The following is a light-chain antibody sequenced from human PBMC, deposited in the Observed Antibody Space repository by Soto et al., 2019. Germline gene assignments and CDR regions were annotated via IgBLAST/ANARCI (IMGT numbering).Light chain of an antibody. V-gene: IGKV3-20*01. CDR2: DAS. J-gene: IGKJ4*01. CDR1: QTVRNNY. Sequence: EFVLTQSPGTLSLSPGERATLSCRASQTVRNNYLAWYQQKPGQAHRLLIYDASSRATGIPDRFSGGGSGTDFTLTISRLEPEDFAVYYCQQFSSYPLTFGGGTKVDIK. CDR3: QQFSSYPLT.